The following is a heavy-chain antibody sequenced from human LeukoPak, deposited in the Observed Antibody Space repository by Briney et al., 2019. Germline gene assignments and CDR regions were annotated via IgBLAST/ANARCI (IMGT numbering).Heavy chain of an antibody. CDR1: GGTFSSYA. Sequence: SVKVSCKASGGTFSSYAISWVRQAPGQGLEWMGGIIPIFGIANYAQKFQGRVTITADESTSTAYMELSSLRSEDTAVYYCASRLLPTHYYYYGVDVWGQGTTVTVSS. V-gene: IGHV1-69*13. D-gene: IGHD5-18*01. CDR2: IIPIFGIA. CDR3: ASRLLPTHYYYYGVDV. J-gene: IGHJ6*02.